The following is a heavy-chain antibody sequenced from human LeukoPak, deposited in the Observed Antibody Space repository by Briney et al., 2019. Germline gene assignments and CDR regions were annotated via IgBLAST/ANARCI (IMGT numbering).Heavy chain of an antibody. V-gene: IGHV4-59*01. D-gene: IGHD3-22*01. CDR1: GGSISSYY. J-gene: IGHJ5*02. CDR3: ARNYYDSSGYYDWFDP. Sequence: SETLSLTCTVSGGSISSYYWSWIRQPPGMGLEWIGYIYYSGSTNYNPSLKSRVTISVDTSKNQFSLKLSSVTAADTAVYYCARNYYDSSGYYDWFDPWGQGTLVTVSS. CDR2: IYYSGST.